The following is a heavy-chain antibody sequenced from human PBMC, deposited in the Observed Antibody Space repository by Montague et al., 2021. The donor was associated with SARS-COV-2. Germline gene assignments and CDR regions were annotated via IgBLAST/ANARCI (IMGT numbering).Heavy chain of an antibody. CDR1: GLTFSDYY. CDR2: ISSSGSTI. J-gene: IGHJ3*02. Sequence: SLRLSCAASGLTFSDYYMSWIRQAPGKGLEWVSYISSSGSTIYYADSVKGRFTISRDNAKNSLYLQMNSLRAEDTAVYYCARVRHSYGYLSAFDIWGQGTMVTVSS. D-gene: IGHD5-18*01. CDR3: ARVRHSYGYLSAFDI. V-gene: IGHV3-11*01.